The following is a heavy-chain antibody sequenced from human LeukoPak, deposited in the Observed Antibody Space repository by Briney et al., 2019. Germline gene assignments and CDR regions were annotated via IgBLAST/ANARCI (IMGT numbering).Heavy chain of an antibody. J-gene: IGHJ3*02. D-gene: IGHD3-22*01. CDR3: AKDPYYYDSSGYPDAFDI. CDR2: ISSSGSTI. CDR1: GFTFSSYE. V-gene: IGHV3-48*03. Sequence: QPGGSLRLSCAASGFTFSSYEMNWVRQAPGKGLEWVSYISSSGSTIYYADSVKGRFTISRDNAKNSLYLQMNSLRAEDTAVYYCAKDPYYYDSSGYPDAFDIWGQGTMVTVSS.